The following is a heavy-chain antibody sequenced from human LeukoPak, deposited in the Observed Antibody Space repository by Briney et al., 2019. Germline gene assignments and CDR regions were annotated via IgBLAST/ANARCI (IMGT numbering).Heavy chain of an antibody. CDR3: ARDLGYYYDSSGYYVNWFDP. Sequence: ASVKVSCKASGYTFTGYYMHWVRQAPGQGLEWMGWINPNSGGTNYAQKFQGRVTMTRDTSISTAYMELSRLRSDDTAVYYCARDLGYYYDSSGYYVNWFDPWGQGTLVTVSS. V-gene: IGHV1-2*02. J-gene: IGHJ5*02. CDR2: INPNSGGT. D-gene: IGHD3-22*01. CDR1: GYTFTGYY.